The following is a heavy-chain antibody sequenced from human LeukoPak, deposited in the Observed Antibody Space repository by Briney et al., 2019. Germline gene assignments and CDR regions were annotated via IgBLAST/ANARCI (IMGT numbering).Heavy chain of an antibody. D-gene: IGHD3-10*01. CDR2: IIPIFGTA. Sequence: SVKVSCKASGGTFSSYAISWVRQAPGQGLEWMGGIIPIFGTANYAQKFQGRVTMTRNTSISTAYMELSSLRSEDTAVYYCARAKKQPGSPFDPWGQGTLVTVSS. J-gene: IGHJ5*02. V-gene: IGHV1-69*05. CDR1: GGTFSSYA. CDR3: ARAKKQPGSPFDP.